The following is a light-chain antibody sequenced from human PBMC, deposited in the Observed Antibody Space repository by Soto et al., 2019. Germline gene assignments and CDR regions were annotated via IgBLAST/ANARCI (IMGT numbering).Light chain of an antibody. CDR3: CSYAGSSTLV. V-gene: IGLV2-23*02. Sequence: QSVLTQPASVSGSPGQSITISCTGTSSDVGSYNLVSWYQQHPGKAPKLMIYEVSKRPSGVSNRFSGSKSGNTACLTISGLQAEDEADYYCCSYAGSSTLVFGGGTKLTVL. CDR1: SSDVGSYNL. J-gene: IGLJ2*01. CDR2: EVS.